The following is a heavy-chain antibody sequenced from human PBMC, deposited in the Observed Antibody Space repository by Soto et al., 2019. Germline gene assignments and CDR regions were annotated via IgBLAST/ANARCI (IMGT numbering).Heavy chain of an antibody. D-gene: IGHD6-13*01. CDR3: ARGRAEAVDEYSWFDP. Sequence: GASVKVSCKASGGTSSSYAISWVRQAPGQGLEWMGGIIPIFGTANYAQKFQGRVTITADESTSTAYMELSSLRSEDTAVYYCARGRAEAVDEYSWFDPWGQGTLVTVPS. CDR2: IIPIFGTA. J-gene: IGHJ5*02. CDR1: GGTSSSYA. V-gene: IGHV1-69*13.